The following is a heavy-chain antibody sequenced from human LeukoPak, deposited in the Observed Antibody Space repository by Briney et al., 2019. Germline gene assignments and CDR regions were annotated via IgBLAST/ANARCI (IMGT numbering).Heavy chain of an antibody. CDR2: IKPDGGEK. Sequence: GGSLRLSCGDSGFSLSTYWMSWVRQAPGKGLEWVANIKPDGGEKYYVDSVRGRFTISRDNAKNSLYLQMNSLRAEDTAVYYCARDTASPVVSGSYYGGDYWGQGTLVTVSS. V-gene: IGHV3-7*01. D-gene: IGHD1-26*01. CDR3: ARDTASPVVSGSYYGGDY. J-gene: IGHJ4*02. CDR1: GFSLSTYW.